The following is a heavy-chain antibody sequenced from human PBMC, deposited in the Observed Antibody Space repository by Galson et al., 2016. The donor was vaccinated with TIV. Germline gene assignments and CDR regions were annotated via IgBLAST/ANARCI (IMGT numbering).Heavy chain of an antibody. CDR3: ARRGHFDWLHYFDS. D-gene: IGHD3-9*01. CDR1: GFTFSNYG. V-gene: IGHV3-30*02. CDR2: VRYDGNEI. Sequence: SLRLSCAATGFTFSNYGMYWVRQAPGKGLEWVTFVRYDGNEIYYADSVKGRFTISRDNSKNMLYLQLNSLRPEDTALYYCARRGHFDWLHYFDSWGQGTLVTVSS. J-gene: IGHJ4*02.